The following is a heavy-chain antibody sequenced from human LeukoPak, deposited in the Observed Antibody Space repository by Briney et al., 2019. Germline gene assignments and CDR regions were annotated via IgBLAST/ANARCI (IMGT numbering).Heavy chain of an antibody. Sequence: PGGSLRLSCAPSAFTFSSYAMSWVRQAPGKGLEWVSGISGSGGSTYYADSVKGRFTISRDNSKNTLYLQMNSLRAEDMAVYYCARGDCSGGSCYSGVYYGMDVWGQGTTVTVSS. D-gene: IGHD2-15*01. CDR3: ARGDCSGGSCYSGVYYGMDV. CDR1: AFTFSSYA. J-gene: IGHJ6*02. CDR2: ISGSGGST. V-gene: IGHV3-23*01.